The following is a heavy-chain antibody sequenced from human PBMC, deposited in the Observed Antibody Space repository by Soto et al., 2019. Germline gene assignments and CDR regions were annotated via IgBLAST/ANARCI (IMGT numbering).Heavy chain of an antibody. Sequence: EVQLLESGGGLVQPGGSLRLSCAASGFTFSSYAMSWVRQAPGKGLEWVSTLSDNGGSTYYADSEKGGFTIPRDNAKNTLYRKMNTTRAEDTSVYYCAKDPTMVRGGILDYFDYWCQGTLVTVCS. V-gene: IGHV3-23*01. J-gene: IGHJ4*02. D-gene: IGHD3-10*01. CDR1: GFTFSSYA. CDR2: LSDNGGST. CDR3: AKDPTMVRGGILDYFDY.